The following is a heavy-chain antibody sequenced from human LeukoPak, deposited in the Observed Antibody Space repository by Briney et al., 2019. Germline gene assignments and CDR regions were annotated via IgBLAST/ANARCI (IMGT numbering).Heavy chain of an antibody. CDR2: ISYDGSNK. CDR1: GFTFSSYA. V-gene: IGHV3-30*04. J-gene: IGHJ5*02. CDR3: ARGLESSYYGSGSPFNWFDP. D-gene: IGHD3-10*01. Sequence: TGGSLRLSCAASGFTFSSYAMHWVRQAPGKGLEWVAVISYDGSNKYYADSVKGRFTISRDNSKNTLYLKMNSLRAEDTAVYYCARGLESSYYGSGSPFNWFDPWGQGTLVTVSS.